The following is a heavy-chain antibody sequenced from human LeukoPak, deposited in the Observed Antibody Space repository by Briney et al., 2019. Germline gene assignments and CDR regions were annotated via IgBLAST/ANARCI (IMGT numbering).Heavy chain of an antibody. CDR2: ISTSSSYM. CDR3: ARTDGDYDY. J-gene: IGHJ4*02. V-gene: IGHV3-21*01. D-gene: IGHD4-17*01. Sequence: GGSLRLSCAASGFTFRSYKMNWVRQAPGKGLEWVSSISTSSSYMYYADSVKGRFTISRDNAKNSLYLQMSSLRPEDTAVYYCARTDGDYDYWGRGTLVTVSS. CDR1: GFTFRSYK.